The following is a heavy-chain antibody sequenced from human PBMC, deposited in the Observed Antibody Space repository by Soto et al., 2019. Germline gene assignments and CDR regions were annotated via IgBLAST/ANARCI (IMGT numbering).Heavy chain of an antibody. Sequence: GGSLRLSCVASGFTFSTSDMHWVRQVPGQGLEWVAVVSYDERNIYYADSVKGRFSVSRDNSKNTLFLHMNSLRAEDTAVYFCAKLVDKSLDDYWGQGALVTVSS. V-gene: IGHV3-30*18. CDR2: VSYDERNI. CDR3: AKLVDKSLDDY. J-gene: IGHJ4*02. CDR1: GFTFSTSD. D-gene: IGHD3-16*01.